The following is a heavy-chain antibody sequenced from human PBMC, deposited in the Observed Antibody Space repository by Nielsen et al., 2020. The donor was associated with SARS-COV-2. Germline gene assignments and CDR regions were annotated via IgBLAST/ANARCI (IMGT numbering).Heavy chain of an antibody. V-gene: IGHV4-59*13. J-gene: IGHJ4*02. CDR1: GGSLTNFY. Sequence: SETLSLTCNVSGGSLTNFYWSWIRQSPEKGLECLGYVYYSGSTTYNPSLKSRVTISIDSSKNQFSLKLTSVTAADTAVYYCARDRWQQLVPTYWGQGTLVTASS. CDR2: VYYSGST. D-gene: IGHD6-13*01. CDR3: ARDRWQQLVPTY.